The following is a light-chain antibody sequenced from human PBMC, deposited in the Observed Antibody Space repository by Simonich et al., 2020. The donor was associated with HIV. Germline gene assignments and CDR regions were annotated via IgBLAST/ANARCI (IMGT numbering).Light chain of an antibody. J-gene: IGKJ4*01. CDR2: AAS. CDR3: QQSYSTPLT. CDR1: QSINSY. Sequence: IQMTQSPSSLSASVGDRVTIVGRASQSINSYLNWYQQKPGKAPQLLIYAASSLPSGVPSRFRGSGSGTDFILTISSLQPEDFATYYCQQSYSTPLTFGGGTKVDIK. V-gene: IGKV1-39*01.